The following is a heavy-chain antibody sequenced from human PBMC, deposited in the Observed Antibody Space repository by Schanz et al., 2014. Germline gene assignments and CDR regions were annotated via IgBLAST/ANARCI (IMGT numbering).Heavy chain of an antibody. CDR3: AKDRWRATVMVDAFDI. CDR2: TSTDGTKT. CDR1: GFTFRGHA. D-gene: IGHD4-4*01. J-gene: IGHJ3*02. Sequence: VQMLESGGGLVQPGGSLRLSCAASGFTFRGHAMHWVRQAPGQGLEKVAVTSTDGTKTYYAASVRGRFTISRDNSKNTVHLQMNSLRAEDTAVYFCAKDRWRATVMVDAFDIWGQGTKVTVSS. V-gene: IGHV3-30*04.